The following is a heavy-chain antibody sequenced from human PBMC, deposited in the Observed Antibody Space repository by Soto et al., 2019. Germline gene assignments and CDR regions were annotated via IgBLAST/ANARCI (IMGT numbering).Heavy chain of an antibody. V-gene: IGHV4-34*01. CDR3: ARTTPYYYCGMDV. D-gene: IGHD1-26*01. Sequence: SETLSLTCAVYGGSFSGYYWSWIRQPPGKGLEWIGEINHSGSTNYNPSLKSRVTISVDTSKNQFSLKLSSVTAADTAVYYCARTTPYYYCGMDVWGQGTTVTVSS. J-gene: IGHJ6*02. CDR2: INHSGST. CDR1: GGSFSGYY.